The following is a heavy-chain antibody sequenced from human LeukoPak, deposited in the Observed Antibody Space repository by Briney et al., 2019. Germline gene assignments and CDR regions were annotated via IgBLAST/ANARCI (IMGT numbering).Heavy chain of an antibody. Sequence: GGSLRLSCAASGFTLSSYSMNWVRQAPGKGLEWVSSISSSSSYIHYTDSVKGRFTISRDNTKKSLYLQMNSLRAEDTAVYYCARDRYDRSGYYDYWGQGTLVTVSS. CDR2: ISSSSSYI. J-gene: IGHJ4*02. D-gene: IGHD3-22*01. V-gene: IGHV3-21*01. CDR1: GFTLSSYS. CDR3: ARDRYDRSGYYDY.